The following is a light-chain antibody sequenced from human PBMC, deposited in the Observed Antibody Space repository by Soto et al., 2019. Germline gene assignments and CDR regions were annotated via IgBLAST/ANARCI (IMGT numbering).Light chain of an antibody. Sequence: DIQMTQSPSSLSASVGDRVTITCRASRSISTYLNWYQQKPGKAPNLLIYSASNLQSGVPSRFSGSGSGTDFTLTISSLQPEDFAAYYCQQSYGTPVTFGQGTRREIK. CDR2: SAS. J-gene: IGKJ5*01. CDR1: RSISTY. V-gene: IGKV1-39*01. CDR3: QQSYGTPVT.